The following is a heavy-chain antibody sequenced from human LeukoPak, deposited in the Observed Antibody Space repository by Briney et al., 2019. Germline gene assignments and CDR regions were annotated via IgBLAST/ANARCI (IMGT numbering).Heavy chain of an antibody. J-gene: IGHJ6*02. CDR2: IYHSGIT. D-gene: IGHD3-10*01. Sequence: TSETLSLTCGVSGYSISSGYYWAWIRQPPGKGLEWIGSIYHSGITYYSPSLKSRVTISVDTSKNQFSLKLSSVTAADTAVYFCARLPRDHYGSGSFYGMDAWGQGTTVTVSS. CDR1: GYSISSGYY. V-gene: IGHV4-38-2*01. CDR3: ARLPRDHYGSGSFYGMDA.